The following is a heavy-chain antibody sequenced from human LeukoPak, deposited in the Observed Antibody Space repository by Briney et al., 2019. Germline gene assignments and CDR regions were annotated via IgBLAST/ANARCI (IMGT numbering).Heavy chain of an antibody. CDR1: GYTFTSYG. D-gene: IGHD3-16*02. Sequence: ASVKVSCKASGYTFTSYGISWVRQAPGQGLEWMGWISAYNGNTNYAQKLQGGVTMTTDTSTSTAYMELRSLRSDDTAVYYCARGDFSSYYDYVWGSYRDYNWFDPWGQGTLVTVSS. CDR2: ISAYNGNT. CDR3: ARGDFSSYYDYVWGSYRDYNWFDP. V-gene: IGHV1-18*01. J-gene: IGHJ5*02.